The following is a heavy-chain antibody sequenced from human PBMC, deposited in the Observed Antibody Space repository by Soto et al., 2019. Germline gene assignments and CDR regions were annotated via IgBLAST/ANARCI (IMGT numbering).Heavy chain of an antibody. Sequence: QVQLVESGGGVVQPGRSLRLSCAASGFTFSSYGMHWVRQAPGKGLEWVAVIWYDGSNKYYADSVKGRFTISRDNSKNTLYLQMNSLRAEDTAVYYCARADTAIVDNPLFDFDYWGQGTLVTVSS. CDR3: ARADTAIVDNPLFDFDY. D-gene: IGHD5-18*01. CDR2: IWYDGSNK. J-gene: IGHJ4*02. CDR1: GFTFSSYG. V-gene: IGHV3-33*01.